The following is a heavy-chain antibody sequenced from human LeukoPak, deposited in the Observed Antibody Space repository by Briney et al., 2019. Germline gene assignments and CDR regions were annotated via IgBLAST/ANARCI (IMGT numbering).Heavy chain of an antibody. CDR2: ISSSSGYR. D-gene: IGHD3-16*01. J-gene: IGHJ6*03. CDR1: GFIFSSYS. CDR3: ARDQPPKLGDDYYYMDV. Sequence: GGSLRLSCAASGFIFSSYSMNWVRQAPGKGLEWVSSISSSSGYRYYADSVKGRLTISRDNAKNSLYLQMNSLRAEDTAVYYCARDQPPKLGDDYYYMDVWGKGTTVTISS. V-gene: IGHV3-21*01.